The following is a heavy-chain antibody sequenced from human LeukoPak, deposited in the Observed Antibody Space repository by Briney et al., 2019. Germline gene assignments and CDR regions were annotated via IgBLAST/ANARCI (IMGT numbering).Heavy chain of an antibody. V-gene: IGHV5-51*01. CDR2: IYPGDSDT. D-gene: IGHD3-22*01. CDR3: ARRYYDXSAXXFDI. Sequence: GGSLRLSCKGSGYSFTSYWIGWVRQMPGKGLEWMGIIYPGDSDTRYSPSFQGQVTISADKSISTAYLQWSSLKASDTAMYYCARRYYDXSAXXFDIXGQGTMVTVSS. CDR1: GYSFTSYW. J-gene: IGHJ3*02.